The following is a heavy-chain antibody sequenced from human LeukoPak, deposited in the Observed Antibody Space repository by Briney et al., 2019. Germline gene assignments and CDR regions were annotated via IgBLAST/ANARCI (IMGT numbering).Heavy chain of an antibody. Sequence: GGSLRLSCAASGFTFSSYAMHWVRQAPGKGLEWVAVISYDGNNKYYADSVKGRFTISRDNSKNTLYLQMNSLRAEDTAVYYCARIPGIAVPLGYFDYWGQGTLVTVSS. D-gene: IGHD6-19*01. CDR2: ISYDGNNK. CDR1: GFTFSSYA. CDR3: ARIPGIAVPLGYFDY. J-gene: IGHJ4*02. V-gene: IGHV3-30-3*01.